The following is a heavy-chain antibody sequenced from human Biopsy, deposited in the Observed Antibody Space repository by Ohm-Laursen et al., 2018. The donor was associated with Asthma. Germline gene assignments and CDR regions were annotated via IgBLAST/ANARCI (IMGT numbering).Heavy chain of an antibody. J-gene: IGHJ4*02. CDR3: ARARRYCNRDCHGWNFDL. Sequence: TLSLTWTVSGDSITSGGCCWNWIRQHPGKGLEWIGYIHHSGTSYFNPSLKSRVSVSIDTSKNQFSLNVTSVTAADTAVYFCARARRYCNRDCHGWNFDLWGQGTPVTVSS. D-gene: IGHD2/OR15-2a*01. CDR1: GDSITSGGCC. V-gene: IGHV4-31*02. CDR2: IHHSGTS.